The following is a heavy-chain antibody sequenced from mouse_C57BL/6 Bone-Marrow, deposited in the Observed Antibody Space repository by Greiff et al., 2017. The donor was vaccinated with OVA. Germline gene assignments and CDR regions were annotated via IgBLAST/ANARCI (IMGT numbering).Heavy chain of an antibody. Sequence: VQGVESGAELARPGASVKLSCKASGYTFTSYGISWVKQSPGQGLEWIGELYPRSGNTYYNETFKGKVTLTAAKSSSPVYMEIRSLTSEDSAVYFCALLRRGYWGQGTTRTGSA. D-gene: IGHD1-1*01. CDR3: ALLRRGY. CDR1: GYTFTSYG. J-gene: IGHJ2*01. V-gene: IGHV1-81*01. CDR2: LYPRSGNT.